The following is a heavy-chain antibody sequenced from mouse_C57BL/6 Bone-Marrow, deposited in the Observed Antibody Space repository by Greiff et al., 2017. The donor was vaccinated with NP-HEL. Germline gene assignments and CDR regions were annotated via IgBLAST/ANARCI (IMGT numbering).Heavy chain of an antibody. CDR1: GFSLSTSGMG. V-gene: IGHV8-12*01. CDR3: ARRRIEPPYYSNFSPYDFDY. CDR2: LYWDDAK. J-gene: IGHJ2*01. Sequence: QVTLKESGPGILQSSQTLSLTCSSSGFSLSTSGMGVSWIRQPSGKGLEWLAHLYWDDAKRYNPSTKSRLTISKDTSRNQGFLKITSVDTADTATYYCARRRIEPPYYSNFSPYDFDYWGQGTTLTVSS. D-gene: IGHD2-5*01.